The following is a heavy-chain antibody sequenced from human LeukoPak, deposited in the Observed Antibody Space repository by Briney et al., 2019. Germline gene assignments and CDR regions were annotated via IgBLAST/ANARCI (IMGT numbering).Heavy chain of an antibody. J-gene: IGHJ4*02. D-gene: IGHD3-10*01. V-gene: IGHV1-18*01. CDR2: ISAYNGNT. CDR3: ARDPSTDYYGSGSYYNGVDY. Sequence: ASXXVSCKASGYTFTSYGISWVRQAPGQGGEGMGWISAYNGNTNYAQKIQGRVTMTTDTTTSKAYMEMRSMRAEDTAVYYCARDPSTDYYGSGSYYNGVDYWGQGTLVTVSS. CDR1: GYTFTSYG.